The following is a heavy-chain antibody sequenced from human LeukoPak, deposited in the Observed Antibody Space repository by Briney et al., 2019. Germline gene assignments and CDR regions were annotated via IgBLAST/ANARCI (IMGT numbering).Heavy chain of an antibody. D-gene: IGHD3-10*01. CDR3: ARDNSYGSGTFYYYYAMDV. CDR1: GGSFSGYY. Sequence: PSETLSLTCAVYGGSFSGYYWSWVRQPPGKGLEWIGEINRSGSTNYNPSLKSRGTISVDTSKNQFSLRLSSVTAADTAVYYCARDNSYGSGTFYYYYAMDVWGQGTTVTVSS. CDR2: INRSGST. V-gene: IGHV4-34*01. J-gene: IGHJ6*02.